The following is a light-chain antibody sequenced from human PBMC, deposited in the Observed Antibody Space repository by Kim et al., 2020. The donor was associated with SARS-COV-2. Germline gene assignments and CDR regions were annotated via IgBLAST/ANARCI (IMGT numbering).Light chain of an antibody. J-gene: IGKJ2*01. CDR1: QDIVNY. CDR2: GAS. V-gene: IGKV1-39*01. CDR3: QQSHSSPVT. Sequence: DIQMTQSPSSLSASLGAGVTISCRASQDIVNYLNWYQQKPGKAPKLLIIGASSLQSGVPSRFRGSGSGTDFTLTISGLQSEDFATYYCQQSHSSPVTFGQGTKLEI.